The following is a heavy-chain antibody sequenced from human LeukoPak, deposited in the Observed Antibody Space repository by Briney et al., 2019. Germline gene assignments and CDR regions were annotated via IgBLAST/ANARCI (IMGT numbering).Heavy chain of an antibody. CDR2: IYSGGST. CDR1: GFTFSSYE. D-gene: IGHD3-10*01. J-gene: IGHJ4*02. CDR3: ARDSMYYYGSGSSKGNY. V-gene: IGHV3-66*01. Sequence: PGGSLRLSCAASGFTFSSYEMNWVRQAPGKGLEWVSIIYSGGSTYYADSVKGRFTISRDNSKNTLYLQMNSLRAEDTAVYYCARDSMYYYGSGSSKGNYWGQGTLVTVSS.